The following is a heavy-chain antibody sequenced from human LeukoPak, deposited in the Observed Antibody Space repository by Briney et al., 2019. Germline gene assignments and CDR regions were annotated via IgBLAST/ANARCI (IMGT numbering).Heavy chain of an antibody. CDR3: AKFLSVCAGGTCGQFDY. V-gene: IGHV3-30-3*02. Sequence: PGGSLRLSCAASGFTFSSYAMHWVRQAPGKGLEWVAVISYDGSNKYYADSVKGRFTISRDSSKNTLYLQMNSLRAEDTALYYCAKFLSVCAGGTCGQFDYWGQGTLVTVSS. CDR1: GFTFSSYA. J-gene: IGHJ4*02. CDR2: ISYDGSNK. D-gene: IGHD2-8*02.